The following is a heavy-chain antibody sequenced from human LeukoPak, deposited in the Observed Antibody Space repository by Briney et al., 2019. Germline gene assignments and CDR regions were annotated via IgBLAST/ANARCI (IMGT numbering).Heavy chain of an antibody. Sequence: ASVKVSCKASGYSXTGYYMHWVRQAPGQGLEWMGWINPNSGGTNYAQKFQGRVTMTRDTSISTAYMELSRLRSDDTAVYYCARDPYSSSWFDYWGQGTLVTVSS. D-gene: IGHD6-13*01. J-gene: IGHJ4*02. CDR1: GYSXTGYY. CDR2: INPNSGGT. CDR3: ARDPYSSSWFDY. V-gene: IGHV1-2*02.